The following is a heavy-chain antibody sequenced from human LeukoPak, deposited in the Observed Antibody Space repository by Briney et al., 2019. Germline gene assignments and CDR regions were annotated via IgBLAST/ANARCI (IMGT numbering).Heavy chain of an antibody. D-gene: IGHD6-13*01. CDR2: IYHSGST. V-gene: IGHV4-38-2*02. J-gene: IGHJ3*02. Sequence: SETLSLTCTVSGCSISSGNYWGWIRQPPGKGLEWIGYIYHSGSTYYNPSLKSRVTISVDTSKNQFSLKLSSVTAADTAVYYCASSRLDDAFDIWGQGTMVTVSS. CDR1: GCSISSGNY. CDR3: ASSRLDDAFDI.